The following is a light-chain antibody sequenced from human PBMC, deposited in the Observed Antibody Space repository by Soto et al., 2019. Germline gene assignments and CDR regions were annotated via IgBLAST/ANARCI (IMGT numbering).Light chain of an antibody. J-gene: IGLJ2*01. CDR3: SSYAGSNTYVV. Sequence: QSVLTQPPSASGSPGQSVTISCTGTSSDVGGYNYVSWYQQHPGKAPKLMIYEVSKRPSGVPDRFSGSKSGNTGSLTVSGLQAEDEADYYCSSYAGSNTYVVFGGGTQLTVL. V-gene: IGLV2-8*01. CDR1: SSDVGGYNY. CDR2: EVS.